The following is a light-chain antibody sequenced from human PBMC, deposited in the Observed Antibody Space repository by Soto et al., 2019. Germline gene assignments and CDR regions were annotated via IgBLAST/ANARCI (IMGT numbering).Light chain of an antibody. CDR1: SGYSNYK. J-gene: IGLJ1*01. Sequence: QSALTQPPSASASLGASVTLTCTLSSGYSNYKVDWYQQRPGKGTRFVMRVGTGGIVGSKGDGIPDRFSVLGSGLNRYLTIKNIQEEDESDYHCGADHGSGSNFVYVFGTGTKVTVL. CDR2: VGTGGIVG. CDR3: GADHGSGSNFVYV. V-gene: IGLV9-49*01.